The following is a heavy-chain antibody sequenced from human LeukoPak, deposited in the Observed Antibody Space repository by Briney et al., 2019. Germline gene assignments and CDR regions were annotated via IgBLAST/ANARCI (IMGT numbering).Heavy chain of an antibody. CDR1: GEPFNGYY. J-gene: IGHJ3*02. D-gene: IGHD3-22*01. V-gene: IGHV4-34*01. Sequence: SETLSLTCAVYGEPFNGYYWDWIRQSPGKGLEWIGEINHSGSTNYNPSLKSRVTISVDTSKNQFSLKLSSVTAADTAVYYCARARYYDSSGYYWDAFDIWGQGTMVTVSS. CDR3: ARARYYDSSGYYWDAFDI. CDR2: INHSGST.